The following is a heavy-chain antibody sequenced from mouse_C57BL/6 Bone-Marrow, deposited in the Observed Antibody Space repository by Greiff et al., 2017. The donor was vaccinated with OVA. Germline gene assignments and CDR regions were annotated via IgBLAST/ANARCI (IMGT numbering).Heavy chain of an antibody. CDR1: GYTFTDYY. J-gene: IGHJ4*01. CDR3: ADGSLYYAMDY. Sequence: EVQLQQSGPELVKPGASVKISCKASGYTFTDYYMNWVKQSHGKSLEWIGDINPNNGGTSYNQKFKGKATLTVDKSSSTAYMELRSLTSEDSAVYYCADGSLYYAMDYWGQGTSVTVSS. CDR2: INPNNGGT. V-gene: IGHV1-26*01. D-gene: IGHD1-1*01.